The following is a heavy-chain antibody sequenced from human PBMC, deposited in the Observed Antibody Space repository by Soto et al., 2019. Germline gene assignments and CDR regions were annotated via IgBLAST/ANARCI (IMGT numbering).Heavy chain of an antibody. CDR1: GFTFSNYW. V-gene: IGHV3-7*01. J-gene: IGHJ4*02. CDR2: INQNGGAM. Sequence: EVQLVESGGGLDQRGGSLRLSCAASGFTFSNYWMTWVRQAPGKGLEWVASINQNGGAMHYVDSVKGRFTVSRDNAKNSLYLQLNSLRAEDTAVFYCARVWNDGRFDYWGQGTLVTVSS. CDR3: ARVWNDGRFDY. D-gene: IGHD1-1*01.